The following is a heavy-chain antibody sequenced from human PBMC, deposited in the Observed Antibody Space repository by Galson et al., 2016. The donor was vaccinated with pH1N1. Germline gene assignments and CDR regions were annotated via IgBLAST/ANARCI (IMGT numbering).Heavy chain of an antibody. D-gene: IGHD3-10*01. CDR3: AKPIYGSGGFDP. Sequence: SLRLSCAASGSTFSSYGMHWVRQAPGKGLEWVAVISYDGSKKYYADSVKGRFTISRDNSKNTLYLQMNSLRAEDTAVYHCAKPIYGSGGFDPWGQGTLVTVSS. CDR2: ISYDGSKK. V-gene: IGHV3-30*18. CDR1: GSTFSSYG. J-gene: IGHJ5*02.